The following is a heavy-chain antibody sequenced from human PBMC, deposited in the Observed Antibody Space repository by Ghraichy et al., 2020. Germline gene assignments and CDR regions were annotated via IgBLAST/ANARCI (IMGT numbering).Heavy chain of an antibody. V-gene: IGHV3-11*01. J-gene: IGHJ4*02. CDR3: ARVADGYNFDF. D-gene: IGHD5-24*01. CDR2: INTGDGTT. Sequence: GESLNISCAASGFIVSDYYISWIRQAPGKGLELFSYINTGDGTTYYADSVKGRFTVAGDNAKNSLFLQMNNLKSDDTALYYCARVADGYNFDFWGPGTLVTVSS. CDR1: GFIVSDYY.